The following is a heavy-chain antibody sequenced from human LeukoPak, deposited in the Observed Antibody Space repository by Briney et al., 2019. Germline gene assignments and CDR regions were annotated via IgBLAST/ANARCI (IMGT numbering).Heavy chain of an antibody. Sequence: GGSLRLSCAASGFTFSSYWMSWVRQAPGKGLEWVANIKQDGSEKYYVDSVKGRFTISRDNAKNSLYLQMNSLKTEDTAVYYCTTRLYSGSYYNAFDIWGQGTMVTVSS. CDR1: GFTFSSYW. CDR2: IKQDGSEK. CDR3: TTRLYSGSYYNAFDI. V-gene: IGHV3-7*03. D-gene: IGHD1-26*01. J-gene: IGHJ3*02.